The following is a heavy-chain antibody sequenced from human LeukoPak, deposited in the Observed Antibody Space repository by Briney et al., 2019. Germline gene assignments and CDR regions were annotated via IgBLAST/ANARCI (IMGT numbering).Heavy chain of an antibody. D-gene: IGHD3-10*01. CDR2: INHSGST. V-gene: IGHV4-34*01. CDR3: AVTSEDSGSRSSSKLVS. CDR1: GGSFSGYY. Sequence: PSETLSLTCAVYGGSFSGYYWSWIRQPPGKGLEWIGEINHSGSTNYNPSLKSRVTISVDTSKNQFSLKLSSVTAADTAVYYCAVTSEDSGSRSSSKLVSWGQGTLVTVSS. J-gene: IGHJ5*02.